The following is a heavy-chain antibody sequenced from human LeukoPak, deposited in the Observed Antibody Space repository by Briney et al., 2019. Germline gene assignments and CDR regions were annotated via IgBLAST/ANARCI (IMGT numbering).Heavy chain of an antibody. CDR2: IYPGDSDT. CDR3: ASQGRYFDWLLSWDAFDI. V-gene: IGHV5-51*01. CDR1: GYSLTSYW. J-gene: IGHJ3*02. Sequence: GESLKISCKGSGYSLTSYWIGWVRQMPGKGLEWMGIIYPGDSDTRYSPSFQGQVTISADKSISTAYLQWSSLKASDTAMYYCASQGRYFDWLLSWDAFDIWGQGTMVTVSS. D-gene: IGHD3-9*01.